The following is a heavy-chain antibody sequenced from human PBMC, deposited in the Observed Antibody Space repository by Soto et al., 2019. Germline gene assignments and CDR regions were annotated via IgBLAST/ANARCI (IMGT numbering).Heavy chain of an antibody. CDR2: ITGSGSTT. V-gene: IGHV3-23*01. CDR3: AKDFTAYLSSWFHL. J-gene: IGHJ5*02. CDR1: EFTFSSNA. D-gene: IGHD6-13*01. Sequence: EVQLLESGGGLVQPGGSLRLSCAASEFTFSSNAMHWVRQAPGKGLEWVSGITGSGSTTFYADSVKGRFTISRDNYKNTFNLHISSLRAEDTAIYYCAKDFTAYLSSWFHLWGQGTLVTVSS.